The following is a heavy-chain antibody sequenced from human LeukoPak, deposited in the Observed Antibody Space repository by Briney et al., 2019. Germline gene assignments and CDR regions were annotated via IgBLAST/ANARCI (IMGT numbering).Heavy chain of an antibody. CDR3: AKDRHGDYASDY. V-gene: IGHV3-30*02. CDR1: GFIFGSYG. D-gene: IGHD4-17*01. CDR2: TPYHGVSR. J-gene: IGHJ4*02. Sequence: GGSLRLSCAASGFIFGSYGMHWVRQAPDKGLEWVAFTPYHGVSRYYAESVKGRFTISRDNSKNTLYLQMNSLKIEDTAVYHCAKDRHGDYASDYWRQGTLVIVSS.